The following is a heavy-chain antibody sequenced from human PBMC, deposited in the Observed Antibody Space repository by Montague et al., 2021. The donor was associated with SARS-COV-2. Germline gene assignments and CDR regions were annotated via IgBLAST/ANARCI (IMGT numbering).Heavy chain of an antibody. J-gene: IGHJ6*03. D-gene: IGHD3-10*01. CDR3: ARLGDGVVPSPILGVGPYYSCYYMDV. CDR2: IHHGGST. V-gene: IGHV4-34*01. CDR1: GGSYSTYS. Sequence: SETLSLTCAVHGGSYSTYSWNWIRQPPGKGLGWIGEIHHGGSTNYNPSLKSRVTISADTSKNQFSLKLTSVAAADTAVYYCARLGDGVVPSPILGVGPYYSCYYMDVWGKGTTVTVSS.